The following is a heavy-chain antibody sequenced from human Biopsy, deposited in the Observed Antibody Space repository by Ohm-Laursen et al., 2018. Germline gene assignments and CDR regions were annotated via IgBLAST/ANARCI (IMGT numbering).Heavy chain of an antibody. CDR3: ARDRGYYSDRTVPGYFDL. Sequence: GTLSLTCTVSGDSISSYYWSWIRQPPGKGLQWIGYVYYTGSTDYNPSLQGRVTISVDTSKNRFSLRLRSVTPADTAIYYCARDRGYYSDRTVPGYFDLWGRGTLVTVSS. CDR2: VYYTGST. J-gene: IGHJ2*01. CDR1: GDSISSYY. D-gene: IGHD3-22*01. V-gene: IGHV4-59*01.